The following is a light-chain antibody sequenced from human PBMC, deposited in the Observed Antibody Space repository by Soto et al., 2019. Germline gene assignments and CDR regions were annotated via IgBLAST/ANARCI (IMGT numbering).Light chain of an antibody. CDR3: KQYNTYYS. J-gene: IGKJ2*03. Sequence: DIERTHSPSTLSASVVDRVTMTCRASQSMSGWLAWYQQKPGKAPKLLIYDASNLESGVPSRFGGSGSGTEFTLTISSLQPDDFATYYCKQYNTYYSCGQGNKGDIK. CDR1: QSMSGW. V-gene: IGKV1-5*01. CDR2: DAS.